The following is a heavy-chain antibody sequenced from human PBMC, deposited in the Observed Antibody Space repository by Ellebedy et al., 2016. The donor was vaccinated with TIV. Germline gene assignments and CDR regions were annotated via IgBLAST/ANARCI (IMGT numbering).Heavy chain of an antibody. J-gene: IGHJ4*02. CDR1: GYTFTSYG. D-gene: IGHD5-18*01. CDR3: ARGFESRVDTAMPYYFDY. Sequence: ASVKVSXXASGYTFTSYGISWVRQAPGQGLEWMGWISAYNGNTNYAQKLQGRVTMTRDTSTSTVYMELSSLRSEDTAVYYCARGFESRVDTAMPYYFDYWGQGTLVTVSS. V-gene: IGHV1-18*01. CDR2: ISAYNGNT.